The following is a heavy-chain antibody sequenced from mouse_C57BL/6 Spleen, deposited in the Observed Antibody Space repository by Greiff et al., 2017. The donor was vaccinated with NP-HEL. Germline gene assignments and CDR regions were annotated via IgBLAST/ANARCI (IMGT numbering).Heavy chain of an antibody. D-gene: IGHD1-1*01. J-gene: IGHJ3*01. V-gene: IGHV1-18*01. CDR1: GYTFTDYN. CDR2: INPNNGGT. Sequence: VQLQQSGPELVKPGASVTIPCKASGYTFTDYNMDWVKQSHGKSLEWIGDINPNNGGTIYNPKFKGKATLTVDKYYSTAYMSLRSLTSEVTAFYYGAERASSYGSSWFAYWGQGTLVTVSA. CDR3: AERASSYGSSWFAY.